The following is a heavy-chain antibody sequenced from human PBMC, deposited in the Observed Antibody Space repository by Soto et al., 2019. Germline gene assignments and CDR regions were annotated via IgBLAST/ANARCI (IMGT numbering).Heavy chain of an antibody. V-gene: IGHV3-64*01. CDR3: ARALGYAFDI. CDR1: GFTFSSYA. D-gene: IGHD7-27*01. CDR2: ISSNGGST. J-gene: IGHJ3*02. Sequence: EVRLVESGGGLVQPGGSLRLSCAASGFTFSSYAMHWVRQAPGKGLEYVSAISSNGGSTYYANSVKGRFTISRDNSKNTLYLQMGSLRAEDMAVYYCARALGYAFDIWGQGTMVTVSS.